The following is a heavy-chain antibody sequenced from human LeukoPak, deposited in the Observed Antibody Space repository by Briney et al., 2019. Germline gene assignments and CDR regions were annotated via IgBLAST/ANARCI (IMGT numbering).Heavy chain of an antibody. CDR1: GFTFSSYA. D-gene: IGHD3-22*01. CDR2: ISGSGGST. Sequence: GGSLRLSCAASGFTFSSYAMSWVRQAPGKGLEWVSAISGSGGSTYYADSVKGRFTISRDNSKNTLYLQMNSLRAEDTAVYYCAKGAFYDTSYYYGMDAWGQGTTVTVSS. V-gene: IGHV3-23*01. J-gene: IGHJ6*02. CDR3: AKGAFYDTSYYYGMDA.